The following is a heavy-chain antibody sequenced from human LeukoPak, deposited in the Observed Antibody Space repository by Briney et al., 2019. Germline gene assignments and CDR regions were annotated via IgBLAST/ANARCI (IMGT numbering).Heavy chain of an antibody. Sequence: SETLSLTCTVSGGSISSSSYYWGWIRQPPGKGLEWIGSIYYSGSTYFNPSLKGRVTISIDTSRNQFSLKLSSVTAADTAVYYCASLDYYDSSGYLYYWGQGTLVTVSS. CDR2: IYYSGST. CDR3: ASLDYYDSSGYLYY. V-gene: IGHV4-39*07. J-gene: IGHJ4*02. D-gene: IGHD3-22*01. CDR1: GGSISSSSYY.